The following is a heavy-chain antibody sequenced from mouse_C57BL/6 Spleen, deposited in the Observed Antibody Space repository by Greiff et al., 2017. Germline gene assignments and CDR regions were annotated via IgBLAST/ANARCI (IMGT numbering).Heavy chain of an antibody. CDR2: IHPSDSDT. D-gene: IGHD2-4*01. CDR1: GYTFTSYW. Sequence: QVQLQQPGAELVKPGASVKVSCKASGYTFTSYWMHWVKQRPGQGLEWIGRIHPSDSDTNYNQKFKGKATLTVDKSSSTAYMQLSSLTSEDSAVYYCARGSYDYAWFAYWGQGTLVTVSA. CDR3: ARGSYDYAWFAY. V-gene: IGHV1-74*01. J-gene: IGHJ3*01.